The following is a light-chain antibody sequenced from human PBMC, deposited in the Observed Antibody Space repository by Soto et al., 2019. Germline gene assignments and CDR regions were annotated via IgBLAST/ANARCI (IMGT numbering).Light chain of an antibody. CDR1: SSNIGAGYD. J-gene: IGLJ2*01. Sequence: QSVLTQPPSVSGAPGQRVTISCTGSSSNIGAGYDVHWYQQLPGTAPKLLIYGISNRPSGVPDRFSGSKSGTSASLAITGLQAEYESDYYCQSYDSCLSVVLFGGGTKLTVL. CDR2: GIS. CDR3: QSYDSCLSVVL. V-gene: IGLV1-40*01.